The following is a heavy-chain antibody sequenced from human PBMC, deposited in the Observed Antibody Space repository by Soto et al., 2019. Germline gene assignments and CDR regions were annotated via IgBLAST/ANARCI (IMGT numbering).Heavy chain of an antibody. CDR3: AKEGITMIVVVIIGHYFDY. V-gene: IGHV3-23*01. CDR1: GFTFSSYA. D-gene: IGHD3-22*01. Sequence: GGSLRLSCGASGFTFSSYAMSWVRQAPGKGLEWVSAISGSGGSTYYADSVKGRFTISRDNSKNTLYLQMNSLRAEDTAVYYCAKEGITMIVVVIIGHYFDYWGQGTLVTVSS. CDR2: ISGSGGST. J-gene: IGHJ4*02.